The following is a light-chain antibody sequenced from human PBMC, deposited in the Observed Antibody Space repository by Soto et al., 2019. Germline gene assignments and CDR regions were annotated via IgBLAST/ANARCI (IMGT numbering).Light chain of an antibody. V-gene: IGLV2-23*01. CDR1: SSDVGSYNL. Sequence: QSALTQPGSVSGSPGQSITISCTGTSSDVGSYNLVSWYQQHPGKAPKLMIYEGNERPSGVSNRFSGSKSGNTASLTISGLQAEDEADYSCCSYAGSSTWVFGGGTKLTVL. CDR2: EGN. CDR3: CSYAGSSTWV. J-gene: IGLJ3*02.